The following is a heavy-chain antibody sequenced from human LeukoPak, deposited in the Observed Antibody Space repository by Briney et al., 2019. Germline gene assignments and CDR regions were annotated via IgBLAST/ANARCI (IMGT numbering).Heavy chain of an antibody. CDR2: ISSSSTYM. V-gene: IGHV3-21*01. Sequence: PGGSLRLSCAASGFTFSSYSMNWVRQAPGRGLEWVSSISSSSTYMYYADSVKGRFTISRDNAKNSLYLQMNSLRAEDTAVYYCARDFMVRGVIRHAFDIWGQGTMVTVSS. J-gene: IGHJ3*02. D-gene: IGHD3-10*01. CDR1: GFTFSSYS. CDR3: ARDFMVRGVIRHAFDI.